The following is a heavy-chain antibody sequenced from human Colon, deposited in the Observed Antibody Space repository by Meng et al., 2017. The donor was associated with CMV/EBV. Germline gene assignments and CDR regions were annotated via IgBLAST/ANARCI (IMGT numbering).Heavy chain of an antibody. J-gene: IGHJ4*02. CDR3: ARGRNSVLVY. CDR1: GFTFSSYG. D-gene: IGHD2/OR15-2a*01. Sequence: LSCAATGFTFSSYGMHWVRQAPGKGLVWVARINSDGSSTSYADAVKGRFTISRDNAKNTLYLQMNSLRAEDTAVYYCARGRNSVLVYWGQGTLVTVSS. CDR2: INSDGSST. V-gene: IGHV3-74*01.